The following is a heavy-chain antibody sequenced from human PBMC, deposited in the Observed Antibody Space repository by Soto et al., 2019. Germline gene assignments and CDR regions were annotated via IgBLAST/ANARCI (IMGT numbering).Heavy chain of an antibody. V-gene: IGHV3-11*06. CDR1: GFTFSDYY. J-gene: IGHJ4*02. CDR2: ISGSGNYT. D-gene: IGHD4-4*01. Sequence: LRLSCAASGFTFSDYYMSWISQAPGKGLEWVSSISGSGNYTHYADFLRGRFTISRDNAKTSLYLQMNSLRAEDTAVYYCAREGINNYNEYYFDSWGQGTVVTVSS. CDR3: AREGINNYNEYYFDS.